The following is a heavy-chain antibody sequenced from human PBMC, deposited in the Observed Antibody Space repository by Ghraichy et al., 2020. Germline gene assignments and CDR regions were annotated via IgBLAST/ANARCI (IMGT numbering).Heavy chain of an antibody. CDR3: AKRLVSHCSGGSCYGMDV. D-gene: IGHD2-15*01. V-gene: IGHV3-23*01. J-gene: IGHJ6*02. Sequence: GESLNISCAASGLTFSSFAMSWVRQAPGKGLEWVSTISGSGDSTYYADSVKGRFTISRDNSKNTVFLQMNSLRADDTAVYFCAKRLVSHCSGGSCYGMDVWGQGTTVTVSS. CDR1: GLTFSSFA. CDR2: ISGSGDST.